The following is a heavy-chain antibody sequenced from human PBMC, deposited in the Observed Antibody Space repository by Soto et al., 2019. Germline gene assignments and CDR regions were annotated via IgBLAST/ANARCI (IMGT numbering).Heavy chain of an antibody. J-gene: IGHJ6*03. CDR3: AREAHYGDYVSYYYYYMDV. Sequence: ASVKVSCQASGYTFTSYDINWVRQATGQGLEWMGWMNPNSGNTGYAQKFQGRVTMTRNTSISTAYMELSSLRSEDTAVYYCAREAHYGDYVSYYYYYMDVWGKGTTVTVSS. V-gene: IGHV1-8*01. D-gene: IGHD4-17*01. CDR2: MNPNSGNT. CDR1: GYTFTSYD.